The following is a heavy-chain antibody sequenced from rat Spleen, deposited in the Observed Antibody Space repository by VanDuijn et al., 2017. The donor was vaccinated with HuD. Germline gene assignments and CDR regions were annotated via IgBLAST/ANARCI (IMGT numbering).Heavy chain of an antibody. V-gene: IGHV5-29*01. CDR2: ISYDGRRT. CDR1: GFTFSDYF. CDR3: ASRTANWFAY. Sequence: EVQLVESDGGLVQPGRSLKLSCSASGFTFSDYFMAWVRQAPTKGLEWVATISYDGRRTYYRDSVKGRFTISRENAKSTLYLQMDSLRSEDTATYYCASRTANWFAYWGQGTLVTVSS. J-gene: IGHJ3*01. D-gene: IGHD5-1*01.